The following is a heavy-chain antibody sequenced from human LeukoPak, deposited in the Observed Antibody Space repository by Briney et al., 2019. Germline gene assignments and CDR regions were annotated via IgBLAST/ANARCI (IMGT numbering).Heavy chain of an antibody. CDR3: ARVAGGYCSSTSCYPSTYDAFDI. J-gene: IGHJ3*02. CDR1: GGSINNYY. Sequence: SETLSLTCTVSGGSINNYYWSWIRQPAGKGLEWIGRIYTSGSTNYNPSLKSRVTMSVDTSKNQFSLKLSSVTAADTAVYYCARVAGGYCSSTSCYPSTYDAFDIWGQGTMVTVSS. V-gene: IGHV4-4*07. CDR2: IYTSGST. D-gene: IGHD2-2*01.